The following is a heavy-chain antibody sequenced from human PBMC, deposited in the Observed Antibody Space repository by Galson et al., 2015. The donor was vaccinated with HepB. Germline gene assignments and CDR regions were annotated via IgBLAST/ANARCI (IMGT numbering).Heavy chain of an antibody. Sequence: SVKVSCKASGFTFTSSAMQWVRQARGQRLEWIGWIVVGSGNTNYAQKFQERVTITRDMSTSTAYMELSSLRPEDTAVYYCAAARGSYSAFDIWGQGTMVTVSS. CDR1: GFTFTSSA. CDR2: IVVGSGNT. D-gene: IGHD1-26*01. J-gene: IGHJ3*02. V-gene: IGHV1-58*02. CDR3: AAARGSYSAFDI.